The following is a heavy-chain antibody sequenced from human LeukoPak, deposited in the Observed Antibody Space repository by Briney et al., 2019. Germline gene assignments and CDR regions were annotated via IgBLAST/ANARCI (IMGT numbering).Heavy chain of an antibody. D-gene: IGHD3-3*01. CDR2: IIPILGIA. J-gene: IGHJ6*02. V-gene: IGHV1-69*02. CDR3: ARARYYDFWSGYSYYYGMDV. CDR1: GGTFSSYT. Sequence: SVKVSCKASGGTFSSYTISWVRQAPGQGLEWMGRIIPILGIANYAQKFQGRVTITADKSASTAYMEQSSLRSEDTAVYYCARARYYDFWSGYSYYYGMDVWGQGTTVTVSS.